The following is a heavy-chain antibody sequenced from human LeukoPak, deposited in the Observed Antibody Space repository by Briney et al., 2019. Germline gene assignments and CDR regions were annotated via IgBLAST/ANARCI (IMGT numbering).Heavy chain of an antibody. Sequence: SETLSLTCTVSGGSISSYYWSWIRQPAGKGLEWIGRIYTSGSTNYNASLKSRVSMSVDTSKTQFSLKLSSVTAADTAVFYCARENSGSYREFDYWGQGTLVTVSS. CDR2: IYTSGST. CDR1: GGSISSYY. V-gene: IGHV4-4*07. CDR3: ARENSGSYREFDY. D-gene: IGHD1-26*01. J-gene: IGHJ4*02.